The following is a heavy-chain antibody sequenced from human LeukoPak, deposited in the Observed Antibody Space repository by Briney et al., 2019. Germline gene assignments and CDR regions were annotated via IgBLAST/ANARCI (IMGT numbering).Heavy chain of an antibody. D-gene: IGHD3-22*01. Sequence: GASVKVSCKASGYTFTSYGISWVRQAPGQGLEWMVWISAYNGNTNYAQKLQGRVTMTTDTSTSTAYMELRSLRSDDTAVYYCARATQYYYDSSGYFDYWGQGTLVTVSS. V-gene: IGHV1-18*01. CDR2: ISAYNGNT. CDR1: GYTFTSYG. CDR3: ARATQYYYDSSGYFDY. J-gene: IGHJ4*02.